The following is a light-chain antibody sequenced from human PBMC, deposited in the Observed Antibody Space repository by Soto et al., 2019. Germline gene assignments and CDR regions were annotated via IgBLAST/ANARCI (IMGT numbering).Light chain of an antibody. V-gene: IGLV2-14*01. CDR2: EVT. J-gene: IGLJ1*01. CDR3: SSYTTSSTRV. CDR1: SRDVGFYKY. Sequence: QSALTQPASVSGSPGQSIAISCTGSSRDVGFYKYVSWYQQHPGKVPKLIIYEVTNRPSGVSNRFSGSKSGNTASLTISGLQAEDEADYYCSSYTTSSTRVFGTGTKLTVL.